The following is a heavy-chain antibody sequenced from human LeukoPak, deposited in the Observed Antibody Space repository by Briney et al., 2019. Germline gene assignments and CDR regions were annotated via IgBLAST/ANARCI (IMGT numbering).Heavy chain of an antibody. Sequence: GGSLRLSCAASGFTFSDHYMSWIRQAPGRGLEWISYIGGSGSPIYYADSVKGRFTVSRDNAKNSLFLQMDSLRAEDTAVYYCARDRRPSVYGGLDNWGQGTLVTVSS. J-gene: IGHJ4*02. CDR1: GFTFSDHY. CDR2: IGGSGSPI. CDR3: ARDRRPSVYGGLDN. V-gene: IGHV3-11*04. D-gene: IGHD2-8*01.